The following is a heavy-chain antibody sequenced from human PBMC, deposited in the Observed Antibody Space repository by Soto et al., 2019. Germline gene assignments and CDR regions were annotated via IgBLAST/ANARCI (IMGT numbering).Heavy chain of an antibody. J-gene: IGHJ4*02. CDR1: GFTFSDYY. CDR2: ISSSGSTI. Sequence: PGGSLRLSCAASGFTFSDYYMSWIRQAPGKGLEWVSYISSSGSTIYYADSVKGRFTISRDNAKNSLYLQMNSLRAEDMAVYYCAKDRLYYDTSGYPDFDYWGQGTLVTVSS. CDR3: AKDRLYYDTSGYPDFDY. D-gene: IGHD3-22*01. V-gene: IGHV3-11*01.